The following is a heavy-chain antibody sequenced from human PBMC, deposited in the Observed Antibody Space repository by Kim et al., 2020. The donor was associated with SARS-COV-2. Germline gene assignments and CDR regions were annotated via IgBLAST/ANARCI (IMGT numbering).Heavy chain of an antibody. CDR3: ARGNYCGTTSCYAFDF. J-gene: IGHJ3*01. Sequence: SVKGRFTISRDNARNSLYLQMNSLRAEDTAFYHCARGNYCGTTSCYAFDFWGQGTLVTVSS. D-gene: IGHD2-2*01. V-gene: IGHV3-20*01.